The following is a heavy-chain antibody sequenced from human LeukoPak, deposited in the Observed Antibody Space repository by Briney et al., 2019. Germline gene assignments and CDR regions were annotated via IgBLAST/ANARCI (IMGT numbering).Heavy chain of an antibody. CDR1: GYSISSGYY. CDR3: AGDTGEEDCMDV. CDR2: IYHSGST. V-gene: IGHV4-38-2*02. J-gene: IGHJ6*03. Sequence: KPSETLSLTCTVSGYSISSGYYWGWIRQPPGKGLEWIGSIYHSGSTYYNPSLKSRVTISVDTSKNQFSLKLSSVTAADTAVYYCAGDTGEEDCMDVWGKGTTVTVSS. D-gene: IGHD7-27*01.